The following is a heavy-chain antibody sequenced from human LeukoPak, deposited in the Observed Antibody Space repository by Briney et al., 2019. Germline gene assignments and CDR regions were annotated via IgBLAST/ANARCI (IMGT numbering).Heavy chain of an antibody. CDR1: GYTFTSYD. V-gene: IGHV1-8*01. CDR3: ARAKKQQLVFLVWVYYFDY. D-gene: IGHD6-13*01. Sequence: GASVKVSCKASGYTFTSYDINWVRQATGQGLEWMGWMNPNSGNTGYAQKFQGRVTTTRNTSISTAYMELSSLRSQDTAVYYCARAKKQQLVFLVWVYYFDYWGQGPLVTVSS. CDR2: MNPNSGNT. J-gene: IGHJ4*02.